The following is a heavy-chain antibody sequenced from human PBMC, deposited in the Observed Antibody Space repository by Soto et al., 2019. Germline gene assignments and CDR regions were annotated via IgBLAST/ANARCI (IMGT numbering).Heavy chain of an antibody. CDR3: AKDIGRRHLPEGWAFDI. V-gene: IGHV3-9*01. J-gene: IGHJ3*02. CDR1: GFTFDDYA. Sequence: EVQLVESGGGLVQPGRSLRLSCAASGFTFDDYAMHWVRQAPGKGLEWVSGISWNSGSIGYADSVKGRFTISIDNAKNSLYLQMNSLRAEDTALYYCAKDIGRRHLPEGWAFDIWGQGTMVTVSS. CDR2: ISWNSGSI. D-gene: IGHD2-15*01.